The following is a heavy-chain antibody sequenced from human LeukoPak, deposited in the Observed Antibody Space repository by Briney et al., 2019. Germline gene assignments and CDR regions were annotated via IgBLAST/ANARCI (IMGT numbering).Heavy chain of an antibody. J-gene: IGHJ4*02. CDR1: GFAFSSYA. V-gene: IGHV3-23*01. CDR3: AKDKNDYRTFDY. CDR2: ISGSGGNT. Sequence: GGSLRLSCAASGFAFSSYAMNWVRQAPGKGLEWVSAISGSGGNTYYADSVKGRFTISRDNSKNTLYLQMNSLRAEDTAVYYRAKDKNDYRTFDYWGQGTLVTVSS. D-gene: IGHD4-4*01.